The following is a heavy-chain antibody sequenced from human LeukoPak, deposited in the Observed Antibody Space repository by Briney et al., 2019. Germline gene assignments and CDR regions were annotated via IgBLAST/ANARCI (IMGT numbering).Heavy chain of an antibody. Sequence: GGSLRLSSEASGFTFRIYWMSWVRQAPGKGLEWVVNIKHDGSEKYYVDSVKGRFTISRDNAKNSLYLQMNSLRAEGTAVYYCARDYFYPMDVWGQGTTVTVSS. CDR2: IKHDGSEK. CDR1: GFTFRIYW. CDR3: ARDYFYPMDV. J-gene: IGHJ6*02. V-gene: IGHV3-7*04.